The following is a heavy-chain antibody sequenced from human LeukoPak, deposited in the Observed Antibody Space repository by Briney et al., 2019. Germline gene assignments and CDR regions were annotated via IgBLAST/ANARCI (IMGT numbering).Heavy chain of an antibody. D-gene: IGHD6-19*01. CDR1: GFTFSSYA. Sequence: GGSLRLSCAASGFTFSSYAMSWVRQAPGKGLEGVSGISWNSGSIVYADSVKGRFTISRDNAKNSLYLQMNSLRAEDTALYYCAKDMGWSYGMDVWGQGTTVTVSS. CDR3: AKDMGWSYGMDV. CDR2: ISWNSGSI. V-gene: IGHV3-9*01. J-gene: IGHJ6*02.